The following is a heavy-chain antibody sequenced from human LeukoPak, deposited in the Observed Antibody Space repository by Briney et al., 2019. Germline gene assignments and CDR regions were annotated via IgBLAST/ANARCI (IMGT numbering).Heavy chain of an antibody. D-gene: IGHD4-11*01. CDR1: GFTFNNAW. V-gene: IGHV3-15*01. Sequence: PGGSLRLSCAASGFTFNNAWMSWVRQAPGKGLEWVGRIKSKSGGGTTDYPAPMKGRFTISRDDSKTTLYLQMNSLKTEDTAVYYCATLYSDYPAISHFWGRGTLVTVSS. J-gene: IGHJ4*02. CDR2: IKSKSGGGTT. CDR3: ATLYSDYPAISHF.